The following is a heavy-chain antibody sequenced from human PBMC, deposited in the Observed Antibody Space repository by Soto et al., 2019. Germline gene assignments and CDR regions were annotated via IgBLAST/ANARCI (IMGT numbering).Heavy chain of an antibody. D-gene: IGHD3-9*01. CDR3: ARGHYDTDAFDI. CDR2: IYYSGST. CDR1: GGSISSYY. V-gene: IGHV4-59*01. Sequence: QVQLQESGPGLVKPSETLSLTCTVSGGSISSYYWSWIRQPPGKGLEWIGYIYYSGSTNYNPSLKRRVTISVDTSKNQFSLKLSSVTAADTAVYYCARGHYDTDAFDIWGQGTMVTVSS. J-gene: IGHJ3*02.